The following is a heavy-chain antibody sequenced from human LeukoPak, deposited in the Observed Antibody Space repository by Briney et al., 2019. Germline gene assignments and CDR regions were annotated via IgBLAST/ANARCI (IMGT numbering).Heavy chain of an antibody. J-gene: IGHJ5*02. CDR1: GGTFSSYA. Sequence: SVKVSCKASGGTFSSYAISWVRQAPGQGLEWMGGIIPIFGTANYAQKFQGRVTITTDESTSTVYMELSSLRSEDTAVYYCARGYCSSTSCYIDWFDPWGQGTLVTVSS. V-gene: IGHV1-69*05. CDR3: ARGYCSSTSCYIDWFDP. D-gene: IGHD2-2*02. CDR2: IIPIFGTA.